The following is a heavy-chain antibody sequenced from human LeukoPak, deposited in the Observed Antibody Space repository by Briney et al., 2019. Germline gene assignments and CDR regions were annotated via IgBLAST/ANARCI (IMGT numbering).Heavy chain of an antibody. CDR3: ARRTTGTGPFDY. CDR2: IYYRGST. Sequence: SETLSPTCTVSGGSISSYYWSWFRQPPGKGLEWFAYIYYRGSTNYNPSLKRRVTISVDTSKNQFSLKLSSVTAADTAVYYSARRTTGTGPFDYWGQGTLVTVSS. D-gene: IGHD1-1*01. CDR1: GGSISSYY. V-gene: IGHV4-59*08. J-gene: IGHJ4*02.